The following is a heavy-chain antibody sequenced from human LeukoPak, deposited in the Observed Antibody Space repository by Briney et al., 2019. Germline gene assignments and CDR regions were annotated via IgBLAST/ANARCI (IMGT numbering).Heavy chain of an antibody. Sequence: SETLSLTCTVSGYSISSGYYWGWIRQPPGKGLEWIGSIYHSGSTYYNPSLKSRVTISVDTSKNQFSLKLSSVTAADTAVYYCTRDYTAGGSFDYWGQGTLVTVSS. CDR2: IYHSGST. CDR3: TRDYTAGGSFDY. V-gene: IGHV4-38-2*02. D-gene: IGHD3-16*01. J-gene: IGHJ4*02. CDR1: GYSISSGYY.